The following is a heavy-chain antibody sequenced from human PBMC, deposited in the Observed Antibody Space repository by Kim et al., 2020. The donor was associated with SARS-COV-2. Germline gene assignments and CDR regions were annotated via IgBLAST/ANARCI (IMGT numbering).Heavy chain of an antibody. CDR2: IKSKTDGGTT. D-gene: IGHD3-9*01. J-gene: IGHJ4*02. Sequence: GGSLRLSCAASGFTFSNAWMSWVRQAPGKGLEWVGRIKSKTDGGTTDYAAPVKGRFTISRDDSKNTLYLQMNSLKTEDTAVYYCTTDILRYFDWLLYVEGGGDYWGQGTLVTVSS. CDR3: TTDILRYFDWLLYVEGGGDY. CDR1: GFTFSNAW. V-gene: IGHV3-15*01.